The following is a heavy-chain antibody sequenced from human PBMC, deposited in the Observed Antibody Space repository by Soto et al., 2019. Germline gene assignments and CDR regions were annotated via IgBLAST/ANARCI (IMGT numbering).Heavy chain of an antibody. D-gene: IGHD3-3*01. J-gene: IGHJ6*02. Sequence: ASVKVSCKASGYTFTGYYMHCVRQAPGQGLEWMGWINPNSGGTNYAQKFQGWVTMTRDTSISTAYMELSRLRSDDTAVYYCARLRRYYDFWSGNYYYGMEVWGQGTTVTVSS. CDR1: GYTFTGYY. V-gene: IGHV1-2*04. CDR2: INPNSGGT. CDR3: ARLRRYYDFWSGNYYYGMEV.